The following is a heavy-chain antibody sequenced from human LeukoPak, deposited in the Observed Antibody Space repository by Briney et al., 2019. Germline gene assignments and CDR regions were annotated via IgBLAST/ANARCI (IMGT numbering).Heavy chain of an antibody. CDR2: INSVGSST. V-gene: IGHV3-74*01. CDR1: GFTFSSYW. CDR3: ARDRDDAFDI. J-gene: IGHJ3*02. Sequence: GGSLRLSCAASGFTFSSYWMNWVRQAPGKGLVWVSRINSVGSSTSYADSVKGRFTIARANATNTLSLQRNSVRAEDTAVYYCARDRDDAFDIWGQGTMVTVSS.